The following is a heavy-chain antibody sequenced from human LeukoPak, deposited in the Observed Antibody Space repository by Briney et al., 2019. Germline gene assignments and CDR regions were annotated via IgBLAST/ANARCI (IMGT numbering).Heavy chain of an antibody. Sequence: SETLSLTCTVSGGSISSYYWSWIRQPPGKGLEWIGYIYYSGSTNYNPSLKSRVAISVDTSKNQFSLKLSSVTAADTAVYYCARSYYYGSGSYYDYWGQGTLVTVSS. CDR1: GGSISSYY. CDR3: ARSYYYGSGSYYDY. V-gene: IGHV4-59*01. CDR2: IYYSGST. D-gene: IGHD3-10*01. J-gene: IGHJ4*02.